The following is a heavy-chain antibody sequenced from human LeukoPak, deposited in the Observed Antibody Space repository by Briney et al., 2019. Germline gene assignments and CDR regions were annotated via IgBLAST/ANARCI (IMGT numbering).Heavy chain of an antibody. CDR2: ISGSGDST. J-gene: IGHJ4*02. CDR1: GFTFSSYA. Sequence: PGGSLRLSCAASGFTFSSYAMSWVRQAPGKGLEWVSAISGSGDSTYYADSVKGRFTISRDNSKNTLYLQMNSLRAEDTAVYYCAKDPFDSSGYSYFDYWGQGTLVTVSS. CDR3: AKDPFDSSGYSYFDY. D-gene: IGHD3-22*01. V-gene: IGHV3-23*01.